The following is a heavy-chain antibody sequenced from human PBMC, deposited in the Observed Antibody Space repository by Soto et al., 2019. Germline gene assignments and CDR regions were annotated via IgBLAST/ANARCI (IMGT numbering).Heavy chain of an antibody. CDR1: GYTFTIYW. CDR3: ARPANTVADHFDL. D-gene: IGHD4-17*01. V-gene: IGHV5-51*01. Sequence: PGESLKISCQVSGYTFTIYWIGWVRQMPAKGLEWMGIIYPSDSATRYSPSFQGQVTISADQSINTAYLQWDSLKASDTAIYYCARPANTVADHFDLWGQGTPVTVSS. CDR2: IYPSDSAT. J-gene: IGHJ4*02.